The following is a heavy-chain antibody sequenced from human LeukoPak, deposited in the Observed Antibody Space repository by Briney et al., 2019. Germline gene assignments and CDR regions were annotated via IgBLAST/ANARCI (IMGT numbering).Heavy chain of an antibody. D-gene: IGHD2-8*02. CDR3: ARDTALIRTPGGPDS. J-gene: IGHJ5*02. CDR1: GYSFASYG. Sequence: GALVKVSCKTSGYSFASYGISWVRQAPGQGLEWMGWISAYNGDTRYAQHLQGRVSLTTDLSTGTAFMELRSLTSDDTALYYCARDTALIRTPGGPDSWGQGTLVTVSS. V-gene: IGHV1-18*01. CDR2: ISAYNGDT.